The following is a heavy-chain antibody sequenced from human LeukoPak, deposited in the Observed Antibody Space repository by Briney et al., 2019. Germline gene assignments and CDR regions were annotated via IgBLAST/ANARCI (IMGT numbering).Heavy chain of an antibody. CDR1: GYSISSGYY. V-gene: IGHV4-38-2*01. CDR2: MYHSGKT. Sequence: SQTLSLTCGVFGYSISSGYYWGWLRQPPGKGLEWIGSMYHSGKTYYNPSLKSRVTISIDTSKNQFSPKVTSVTAADPAVYYCARAWGSESFSSDYWGQGILVTVSS. D-gene: IGHD3-10*01. J-gene: IGHJ4*02. CDR3: ARAWGSESFSSDY.